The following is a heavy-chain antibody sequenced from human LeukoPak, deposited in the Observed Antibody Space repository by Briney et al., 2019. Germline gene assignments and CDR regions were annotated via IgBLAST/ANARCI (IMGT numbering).Heavy chain of an antibody. CDR1: GFTFSGYA. CDR3: AKAIGDYVAFDI. J-gene: IGHJ3*02. D-gene: IGHD4-17*01. Sequence: PGGSLRLSCAASGFTFSGYAMSWVRQAPGKGLEWVSAISGSGGSTYYADSVKGRFTISRDNSKNTLYLQMNSLRAEDTAVYYCAKAIGDYVAFDIWGQGTMVTVSS. CDR2: ISGSGGST. V-gene: IGHV3-23*01.